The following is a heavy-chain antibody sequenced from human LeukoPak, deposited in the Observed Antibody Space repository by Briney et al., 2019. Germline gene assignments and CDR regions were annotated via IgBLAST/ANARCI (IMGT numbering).Heavy chain of an antibody. J-gene: IGHJ4*02. CDR3: ARDRPTGASRIFVLQ. D-gene: IGHD2-15*01. CDR2: MSSGSRYI. CDR1: GFTFTTYA. V-gene: IGHV3-21*06. Sequence: KSGGSLRLSCTASGFTFTTYAMTWVRQAPGKGLEWISSMSSGSRYIYYADSVRGRFTISRDNTRNSLYLAMNNLRAEDTAIYYCARDRPTGASRIFVLQWGQGTPVTVSS.